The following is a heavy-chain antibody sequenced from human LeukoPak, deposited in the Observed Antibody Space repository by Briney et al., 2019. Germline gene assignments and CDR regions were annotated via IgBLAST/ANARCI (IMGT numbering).Heavy chain of an antibody. CDR1: GFSLSTSGMC. J-gene: IGHJ4*02. CDR2: IDWDDDK. CDR3: ARIRTPYGSGSYYNFD. V-gene: IGHV2-70*11. Sequence: SGPALVKPTQTLTLTCTFSGFSLSTSGMCVSWIRQPPGKALEWLARIDWDDDKYYSTSLKTRLTISKDTSKNQAVLTMTNMDPVDTATYYCARIRTPYGSGSYYNFDWGQGTLVTVSS. D-gene: IGHD3-10*01.